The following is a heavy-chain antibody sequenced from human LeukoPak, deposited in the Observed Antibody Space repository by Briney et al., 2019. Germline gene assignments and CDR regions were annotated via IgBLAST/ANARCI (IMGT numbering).Heavy chain of an antibody. V-gene: IGHV3-23*01. CDR2: MSGSGGST. Sequence: GGSLRLSCAASGFTFSSYAMSWVRQAPGKGLEWVSAMSGSGGSTYYADSAKGRFTISRDNSKNTLYLQMNSLRAEDTAVYYCAKGDTTWELPHDYWGQGTLVTVSS. D-gene: IGHD1-26*01. CDR3: AKGDTTWELPHDY. CDR1: GFTFSSYA. J-gene: IGHJ4*02.